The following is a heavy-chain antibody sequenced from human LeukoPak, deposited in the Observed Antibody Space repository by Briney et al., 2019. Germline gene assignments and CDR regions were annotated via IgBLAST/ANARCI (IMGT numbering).Heavy chain of an antibody. Sequence: GGSLRLSCAASGFTFTRYWMSGVRQAPGKGVEWVANIKQDGSEKYYVDSVKGRFTISRDNAKNSLYLQMNSLRAEDTAVYYCARDSSPPPSDYWGQGTLVTVSS. CDR3: ARDSSPPPSDY. CDR1: GFTFTRYW. J-gene: IGHJ4*02. D-gene: IGHD6-13*01. CDR2: IKQDGSEK. V-gene: IGHV3-7*01.